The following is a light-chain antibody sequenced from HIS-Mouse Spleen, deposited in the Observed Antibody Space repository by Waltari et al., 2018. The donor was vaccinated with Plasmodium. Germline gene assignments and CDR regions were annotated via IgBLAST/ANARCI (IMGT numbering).Light chain of an antibody. CDR2: EES. CDR1: ALPKKY. Sequence: SYELTQPPSVSVSPGQTTRNTCSGDALPKKYAYWYQQKSGQAPVLVIYEESKRPSGIPERFSGSSSGTMATLTISGAQVEDEADYYCYSTDSSGNHRVFGGGTKLTVL. J-gene: IGLJ3*02. V-gene: IGLV3-10*01. CDR3: YSTDSSGNHRV.